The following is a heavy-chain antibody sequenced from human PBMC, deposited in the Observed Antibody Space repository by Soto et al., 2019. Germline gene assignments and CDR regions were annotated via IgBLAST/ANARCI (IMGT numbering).Heavy chain of an antibody. CDR3: ARVRGNPLLGWFDP. CDR1: GGSISSGGYY. D-gene: IGHD2-2*01. J-gene: IGHJ5*02. Sequence: QVQLQESGPGLVKPSQTLSLTCTVSGGSISSGGYYWSWIRQHPGKGLEWIGYIYHSGTTYYTPSLKSRVTISVDTSKNQFSLKLTSVTAADTAVYYCARVRGNPLLGWFDPWGQGTLVTVSS. CDR2: IYHSGTT. V-gene: IGHV4-31*03.